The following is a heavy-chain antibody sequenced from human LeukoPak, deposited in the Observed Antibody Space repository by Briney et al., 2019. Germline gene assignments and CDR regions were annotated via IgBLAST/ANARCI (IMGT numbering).Heavy chain of an antibody. CDR3: ARVDYDILTGQED. D-gene: IGHD3-9*01. Sequence: PGGSLRLSCAASGFTFSSYSMNWVRQAPGKGLEWVSSISSSSSYIYYAGSVKGRFTISRDNAKNSLYLQMNSLRAEDTAVYYCARVDYDILTGQEDWGQGTMVTVSS. CDR1: GFTFSSYS. V-gene: IGHV3-21*01. CDR2: ISSSSSYI. J-gene: IGHJ3*01.